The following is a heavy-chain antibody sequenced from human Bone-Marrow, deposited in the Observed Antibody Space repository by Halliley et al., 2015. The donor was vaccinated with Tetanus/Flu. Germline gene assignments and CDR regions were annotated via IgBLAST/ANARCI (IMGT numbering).Heavy chain of an antibody. D-gene: IGHD1-20*01. J-gene: IGHJ4*02. V-gene: IGHV1-18*01. CDR3: ARDLNGYNWKPRAEFDF. Sequence: WISAYNGNTNYAQKLQGRVTMTTDTSPSPAYMELRSLRSDDPAVYYCARDLNGYNWKPRAEFDFWGQGTLVTVSS. CDR2: ISAYNGNT.